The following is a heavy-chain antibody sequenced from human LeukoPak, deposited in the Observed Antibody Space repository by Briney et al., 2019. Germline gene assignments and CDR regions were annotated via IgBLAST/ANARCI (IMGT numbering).Heavy chain of an antibody. CDR2: INPNSGGT. D-gene: IGHD4-17*01. J-gene: IGHJ4*02. CDR3: ARLDYGDYGGGDY. CDR1: GYTFTGYY. V-gene: IGHV1-2*02. Sequence: ASVKLSFKASGYTFTGYYMHCARQAPGQPLEWMSWINPNSGGTNYAQKFQCKVTMTRDTSISTAYMELSRLRSDDTAVYYCARLDYGDYGGGDYWGQGTLVTVSS.